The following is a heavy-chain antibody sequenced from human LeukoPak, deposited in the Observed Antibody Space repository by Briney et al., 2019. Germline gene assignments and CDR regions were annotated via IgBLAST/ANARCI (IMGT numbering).Heavy chain of an antibody. D-gene: IGHD3-10*01. CDR1: GFTFSSYA. CDR2: IKQDGSEK. CDR3: ARGGSRYYTSSVSDY. Sequence: GGSLRLSCAASGFTFSSYAMSWVRQAPGKGLEWVANIKQDGSEKYYVDSVRGRFTISRDNAKNSVYLQMNSLRVDDTAVYYCARGGSRYYTSSVSDYWGQGTLITVSS. J-gene: IGHJ4*02. V-gene: IGHV3-7*03.